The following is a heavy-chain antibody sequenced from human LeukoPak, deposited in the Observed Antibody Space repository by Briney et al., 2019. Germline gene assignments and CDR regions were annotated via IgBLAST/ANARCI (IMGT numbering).Heavy chain of an antibody. Sequence: PSETLSLTCTVSGGSISSGSYYWGWIRQPPGKGLEWIGSIYYSGTTYYNPSLKSRVTISVDTSKNQFSLKLSSVTAADTAVYYCARGYDSSGYVYYHYYMDVWGKGTTVTVSS. D-gene: IGHD3-22*01. CDR1: GGSISSGSYY. J-gene: IGHJ6*03. CDR3: ARGYDSSGYVYYHYYMDV. V-gene: IGHV4-39*01. CDR2: IYYSGTT.